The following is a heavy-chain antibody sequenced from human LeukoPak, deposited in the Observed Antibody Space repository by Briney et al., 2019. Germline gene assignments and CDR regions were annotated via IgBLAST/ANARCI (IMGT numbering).Heavy chain of an antibody. J-gene: IGHJ6*02. CDR2: INTNTGNP. Sequence: ASVKVSCKASGYTFTKYAINWVQQAPGQGLEWMGWINTNTGNPTYAQGFTGRFVFSLDTSVSTAYLQISGLKAEDTAVYYCARVAGYDYLGVSYYYYYGMDVWGQGTTVTVSS. CDR3: ARVAGYDYLGVSYYYYYGMDV. CDR1: GYTFTKYA. V-gene: IGHV7-4-1*02. D-gene: IGHD5-12*01.